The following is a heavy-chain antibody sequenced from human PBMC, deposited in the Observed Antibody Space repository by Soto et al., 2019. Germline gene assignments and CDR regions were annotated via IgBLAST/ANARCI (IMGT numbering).Heavy chain of an antibody. D-gene: IGHD1-1*01. CDR2: ISSSSSYI. V-gene: IGHV3-21*01. J-gene: IGHJ3*01. CDR1: EFTFVGHG. CDR3: VREQLYFNDFSGRQVNGFDV. Sequence: GGSLRLSCGAAEFTFVGHGVHRVLQTPGKGLEWVSSISSSSSYIYYADSVKGRFTISRDNAKNSLYLQMNSLRAEDTAHYYCVREQLYFNDFSGRQVNGFDVWGQGSTVTVSS.